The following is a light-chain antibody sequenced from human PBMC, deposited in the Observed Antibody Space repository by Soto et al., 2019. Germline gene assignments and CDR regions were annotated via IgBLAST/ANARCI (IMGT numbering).Light chain of an antibody. CDR2: YDS. Sequence: SYELTQPPSVSVAPGKTATITCGGNNIGSKNVHWYQQKPGQAPVVVIYYDSDRPSGIPERFSGSNSGNSATLTISRVEAGDEADYHCQVWDSDSDQPGVAFGGGTKVTVL. J-gene: IGLJ2*01. V-gene: IGLV3-21*04. CDR3: QVWDSDSDQPGVA. CDR1: NIGSKN.